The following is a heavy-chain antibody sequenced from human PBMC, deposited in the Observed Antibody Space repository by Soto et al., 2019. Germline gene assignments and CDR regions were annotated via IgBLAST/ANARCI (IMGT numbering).Heavy chain of an antibody. CDR2: IWSDGTNK. Sequence: SLRLSCAASGFTFSTYGMHWVRQAPGKGLEWVALIWSDGTNKYYADSVKGRFTISRDNSKKTLYLQMNSLRAEDTAVYYCVRVQAAAGDNDLTFDYWGQGTLVTVSS. V-gene: IGHV3-33*01. CDR3: VRVQAAAGDNDLTFDY. J-gene: IGHJ4*02. D-gene: IGHD6-13*01. CDR1: GFTFSTYG.